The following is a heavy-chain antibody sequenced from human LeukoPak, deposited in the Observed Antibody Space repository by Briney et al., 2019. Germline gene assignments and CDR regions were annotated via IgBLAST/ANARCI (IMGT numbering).Heavy chain of an antibody. CDR1: GGSLSSSSYY. CDR3: ARGRIASGAYYYYMDV. V-gene: IGHV4-39*07. D-gene: IGHD2-21*01. J-gene: IGHJ6*03. CDR2: IYYSGST. Sequence: SETLSLTCTVSGGSLSSSSYYWGWIRQPPGKGLEWIGSIYYSGSTYYNPSLKSRVTISVDTSQNQFSLKLSSVTAADTAVYYCARGRIASGAYYYYMDVWGKGTTVTVSS.